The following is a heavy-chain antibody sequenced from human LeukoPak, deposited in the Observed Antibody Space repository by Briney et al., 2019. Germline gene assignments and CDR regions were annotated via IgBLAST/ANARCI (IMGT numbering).Heavy chain of an antibody. J-gene: IGHJ4*02. Sequence: GGSLRLSCAASGFTFSSYAMSWVRQAPRKGLEWVSAISGSGGSTYYVDSVKGRFTISRDNSKNTLYLQMNSLRAEDTAVYYCAKRPAYCGGDCYSDYWGQGTLVTVSS. V-gene: IGHV3-23*01. CDR2: ISGSGGST. CDR1: GFTFSSYA. CDR3: AKRPAYCGGDCYSDY. D-gene: IGHD2-21*02.